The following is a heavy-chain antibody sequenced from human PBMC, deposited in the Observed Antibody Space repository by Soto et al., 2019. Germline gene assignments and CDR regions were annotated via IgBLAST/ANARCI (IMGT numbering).Heavy chain of an antibody. CDR1: GYTCTSYD. CDR2: MNPNSGNP. Sequence: QVQLVQSGSEVTKPGSSVKVACKAPGYTCTSYDINWGRQATGQGLAWMGWMNPNSGNPGYAQKLQGRVTMTRNTSISTAYREMSSLRFEDTAVYYGASEKTSYGMDVWGQGTTVTVS. CDR3: ASEKTSYGMDV. J-gene: IGHJ6*02. V-gene: IGHV1-8*01.